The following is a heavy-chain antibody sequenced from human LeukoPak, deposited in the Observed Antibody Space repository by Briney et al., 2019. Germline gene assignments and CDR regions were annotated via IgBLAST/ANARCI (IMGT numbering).Heavy chain of an antibody. CDR2: INPSSGST. J-gene: IGHJ4*02. V-gene: IGHV1-2*02. Sequence: GASVKVSCKPSGYTFTAYYMHWVRQAPGQGLEWMGWINPSSGSTDYAQKFQGRVTMTRDTSISTAYMELSRLRSDDTAVYYCARLQQWERDYFDYWGQGTLVTVSS. CDR1: GYTFTAYY. D-gene: IGHD1-26*01. CDR3: ARLQQWERDYFDY.